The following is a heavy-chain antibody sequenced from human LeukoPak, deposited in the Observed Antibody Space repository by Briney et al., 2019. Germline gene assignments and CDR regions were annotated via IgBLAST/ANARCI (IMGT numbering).Heavy chain of an antibody. CDR3: ARKREGPTTGIDS. CDR2: IYSSGST. Sequence: SETLSLTCTVSGGSISSSNSYWGWIRQSPGTGLEWIGNIYSSGSTYCNPSLKSRVTISIDTSENQFSLKLSSVTAADTAVYYCARKREGPTTGIDSWGQGTLVTVSS. V-gene: IGHV4-39*07. CDR1: GGSISSSNSY. D-gene: IGHD1-26*01. J-gene: IGHJ4*02.